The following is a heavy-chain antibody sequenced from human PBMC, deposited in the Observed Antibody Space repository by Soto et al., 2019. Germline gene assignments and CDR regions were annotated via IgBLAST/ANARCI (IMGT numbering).Heavy chain of an antibody. CDR2: INQDGSEK. CDR3: ARGKSSRYFDY. D-gene: IGHD6-13*01. Sequence: GGSLRLSCGASGFTFRSYWMSWVRQAPGKALEWVANINQDGSEKDYVDSVKGRFTISRDNAENSLYLDVNSLRAEDTAVYFCARGKSSRYFDYWGQGTLVTVSS. V-gene: IGHV3-7*01. J-gene: IGHJ4*02. CDR1: GFTFRSYW.